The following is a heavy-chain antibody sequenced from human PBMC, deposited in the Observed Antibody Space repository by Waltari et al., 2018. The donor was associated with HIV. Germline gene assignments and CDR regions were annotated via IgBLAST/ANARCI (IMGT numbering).Heavy chain of an antibody. CDR3: ARLGGDTSGNWGYFDY. CDR2: VWYDGSNK. J-gene: IGHJ4*02. CDR1: GFTFSNYG. Sequence: QVQLVESGGGVVQPGRSLRLSCAASGFTFSNYGMYWVRQAPGKGLEWVSIVWYDGSNKDYADSVKGRFIISRDNSQNTLYLQMNSLRAEDSAVYYCARLGGDTSGNWGYFDYWGQGTLVIVSS. D-gene: IGHD3-22*01. V-gene: IGHV3-33*01.